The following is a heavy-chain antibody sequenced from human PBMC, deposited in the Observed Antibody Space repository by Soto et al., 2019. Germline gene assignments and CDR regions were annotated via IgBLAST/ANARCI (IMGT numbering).Heavy chain of an antibody. CDR2: IYYSGST. CDR3: ARGIYSSSFDLDY. Sequence: SETLSLTCTVSGGSISSYYWSWIRQPPGKGLEWIGYIYYSGSTNYNPSLKSRVTISVDTSKNQFSLKLSSVTAADPAVYYCARGIYSSSFDLDYWGQGTLVTVSS. CDR1: GGSISSYY. D-gene: IGHD6-6*01. J-gene: IGHJ4*02. V-gene: IGHV4-59*01.